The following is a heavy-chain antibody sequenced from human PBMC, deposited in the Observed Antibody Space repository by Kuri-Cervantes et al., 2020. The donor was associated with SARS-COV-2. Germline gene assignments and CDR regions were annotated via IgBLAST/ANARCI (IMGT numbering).Heavy chain of an antibody. Sequence: SVQVSCKASRYTYTRYDINWVRQATGQGLEWMGWMNPNSGNTGYAQKFQGRVTITRNTSIRTAYMELSSLGSEDTAVYYCASEYSRLRGWFDPWGQGTLVTVSS. D-gene: IGHD6-6*01. V-gene: IGHV1-8*02. J-gene: IGHJ5*02. CDR2: MNPNSGNT. CDR1: RYTYTRYD. CDR3: ASEYSRLRGWFDP.